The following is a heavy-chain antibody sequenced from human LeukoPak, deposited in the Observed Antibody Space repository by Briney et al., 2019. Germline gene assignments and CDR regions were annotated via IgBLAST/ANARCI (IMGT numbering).Heavy chain of an antibody. D-gene: IGHD4-17*01. J-gene: IGHJ4*02. V-gene: IGHV3-49*04. CDR3: SRDLGTTETGDDY. CDR2: IRGKASGGTT. CDR1: GFTFGDYR. Sequence: GGSLRLSCTTSGFTFGDYRINWVRQAPGKGLEWVGVIRGKASGGTTDYAASVKGRFTISRDDSKSIAYLQMSSLKIEVTAVYYCSRDLGTTETGDDYWGQGTLVTVSS.